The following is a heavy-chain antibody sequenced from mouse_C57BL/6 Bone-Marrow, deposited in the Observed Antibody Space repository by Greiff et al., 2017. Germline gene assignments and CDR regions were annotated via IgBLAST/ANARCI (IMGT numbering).Heavy chain of an antibody. CDR1: GYTFTSYC. D-gene: IGHD1-1*01. Sequence: EVQLQQSGTVLARPGASVKMSCKTSGYTFTSYCMHWVKQRPGQGLEWIGAIYPGNSDTSYNQKFKGKAKLTAVTSASTAYMELSSLTNEDSAVYYCTRYYYDSSSYYFDYWGQGTTLTVSS. CDR2: IYPGNSDT. J-gene: IGHJ2*01. CDR3: TRYYYDSSSYYFDY. V-gene: IGHV1-5*01.